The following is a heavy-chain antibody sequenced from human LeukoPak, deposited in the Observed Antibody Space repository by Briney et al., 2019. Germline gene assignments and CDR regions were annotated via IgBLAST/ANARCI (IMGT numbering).Heavy chain of an antibody. CDR3: ARAPGWSVDSYYYYYGMDV. CDR1: GGSISSYY. Sequence: SETLSLTCTVSGGSISSYYWSWIRQPPGKGLEWIGYIYYSGSTNYNPSLKSRVTISVDTSKNQFSLKLSSVTAADTAVYYCARAPGWSVDSYYYYYGMDVWGQGTTVTVSS. CDR2: IYYSGST. D-gene: IGHD2-15*01. V-gene: IGHV4-59*01. J-gene: IGHJ6*02.